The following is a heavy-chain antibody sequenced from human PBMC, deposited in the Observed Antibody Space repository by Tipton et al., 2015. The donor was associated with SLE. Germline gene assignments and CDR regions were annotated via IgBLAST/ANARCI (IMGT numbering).Heavy chain of an antibody. Sequence: GSLRLSCAASGFTFSSYAMHWVRQAPGKGLEYVSAISSNGGSTYYADSVKGRFTISRDNSKNTLYLQMGSLRAEDMAVYYCARVGAAAGTAFDIWGQGTMVTVS. CDR3: ARVGAAAGTAFDI. J-gene: IGHJ3*02. D-gene: IGHD6-13*01. V-gene: IGHV3-64*02. CDR2: ISSNGGST. CDR1: GFTFSSYA.